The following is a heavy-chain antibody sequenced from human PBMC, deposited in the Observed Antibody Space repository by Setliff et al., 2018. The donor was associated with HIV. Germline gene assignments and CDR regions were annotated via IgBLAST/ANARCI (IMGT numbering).Heavy chain of an antibody. Sequence: SETLSLTCTVSGGSISSGSYYWSWLRQPAGKGLEWIGHISTSGSTNYNPSLTSRVTISVDTSKNQFSLTLSSVTAADTAVYYCAKDLTWGFPYWGQGMLVTVSS. J-gene: IGHJ4*01. V-gene: IGHV4-61*09. CDR1: GGSISSGSYY. CDR2: ISTSGST. D-gene: IGHD7-27*01. CDR3: AKDLTWGFPY.